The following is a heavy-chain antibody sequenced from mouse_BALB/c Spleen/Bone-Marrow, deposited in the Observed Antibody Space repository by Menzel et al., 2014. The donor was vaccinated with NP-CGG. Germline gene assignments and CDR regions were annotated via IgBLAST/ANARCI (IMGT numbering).Heavy chain of an antibody. CDR2: ISYSGST. Sequence: DVKLVESGPGLVKPSQTLSLTCSVTGDSITSGYWNWIRQFPGNKLEYMGYISYSGSTYYNPSLKSRISITRDTSMNQYYLQLNSVTTEDTATYYCARPSYDYDLAWFAYWGQGTLVTVSA. CDR1: GDSITSGY. V-gene: IGHV3-8*02. D-gene: IGHD2-4*01. CDR3: ARPSYDYDLAWFAY. J-gene: IGHJ3*01.